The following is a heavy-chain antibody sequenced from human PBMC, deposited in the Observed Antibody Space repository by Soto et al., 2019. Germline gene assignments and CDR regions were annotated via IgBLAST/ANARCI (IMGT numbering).Heavy chain of an antibody. Sequence: QEQLVQSGAEVKKPGSSVKVSCKASGDTFSSFAISWVRQAPGQGLDGMGGIIPFFNTSNYGQRFQGRVTINADASPSTAYMELSSLRSEDTAMYYCARESAYGGNPSAFDNWGQGTLVTVSS. CDR3: ARESAYGGNPSAFDN. J-gene: IGHJ4*02. D-gene: IGHD1-26*01. CDR2: IIPFFNTS. V-gene: IGHV1-69*01. CDR1: GDTFSSFA.